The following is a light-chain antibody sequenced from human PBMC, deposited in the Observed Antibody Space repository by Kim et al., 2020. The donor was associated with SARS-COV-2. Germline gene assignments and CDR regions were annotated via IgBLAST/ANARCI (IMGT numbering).Light chain of an antibody. Sequence: DIQMTQSPSSLSASVGDRVTITCRASQDIRNDLGWYQQNPGRAPKRLIYAASSLQSGVPSRFSGSGSGTEFTLTISSVQPEDFATYYCLQHSTYPITFGRGTRLEIK. CDR1: QDIRND. V-gene: IGKV1-17*01. CDR3: LQHSTYPIT. J-gene: IGKJ5*01. CDR2: AAS.